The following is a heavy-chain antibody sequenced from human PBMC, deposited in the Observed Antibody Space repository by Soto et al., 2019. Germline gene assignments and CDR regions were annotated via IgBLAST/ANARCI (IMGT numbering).Heavy chain of an antibody. V-gene: IGHV4-4*02. CDR2: IHHSGNT. CDR3: ARGGNYLFAY. Sequence: QVQLQVSGPGLVEPSGTLSLTCVVSGGSITSNNWWHWVRQPPGKGLEWIGEIHHSGNTHYNPSLQNRVTISVDKSHNQFSLKLSSVTAADTAVYYCARGGNYLFAYWGQGTPVTVSS. CDR1: GGSITSNNW. J-gene: IGHJ4*02. D-gene: IGHD2-15*01.